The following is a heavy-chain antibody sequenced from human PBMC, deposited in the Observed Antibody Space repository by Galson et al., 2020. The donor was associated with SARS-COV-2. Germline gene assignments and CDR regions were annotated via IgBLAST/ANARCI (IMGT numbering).Heavy chain of an antibody. V-gene: IGHV6-1*01. D-gene: IGHD6-19*01. CDR3: ARARRMDSSGWLTSYYYYMDV. J-gene: IGHJ6*03. Sequence: SQTLSLTCAISGDSVSSNSAAWNWIRQSPSRGLEWLGRTYYRSKWYNDYAVSVKSRITINPDTSKNQFSLQLNSVTPEDTAVYYCARARRMDSSGWLTSYYYYMDVWGKGTTVTVSS. CDR2: TYYRSKWYN. CDR1: GDSVSSNSAA.